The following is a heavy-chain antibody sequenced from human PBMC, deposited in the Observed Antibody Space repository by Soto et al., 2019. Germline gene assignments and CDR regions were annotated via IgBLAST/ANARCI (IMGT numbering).Heavy chain of an antibody. Sequence: ASVKVSCKALGYTSSSYGINWVRQAPGQGLEWMGWICVFNGDTKYAQKFQGRVAITKDPGTSTAHMELRSLRSDDAAVYFCATKDDHKDDQPYYYGMDVWGQGTTVTVSS. V-gene: IGHV1-18*01. CDR2: ICVFNGDT. CDR3: ATKDDHKDDQPYYYGMDV. CDR1: GYTSSSYG. J-gene: IGHJ6*02. D-gene: IGHD3-16*01.